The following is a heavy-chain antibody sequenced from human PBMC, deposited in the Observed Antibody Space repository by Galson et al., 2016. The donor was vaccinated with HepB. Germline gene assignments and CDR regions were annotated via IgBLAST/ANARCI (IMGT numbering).Heavy chain of an antibody. V-gene: IGHV3-23*01. J-gene: IGHJ4*02. CDR1: GFTFRNAW. CDR3: AKDPSQKYYFDY. CDR2: HTGTGDDQT. Sequence: SLRLSCAASGFTFRNAWMSWVRQAPGRGLEWISSHTGTGDDQTYYAGSVRGRFTISRDNSKNTLYLQMNSLRAEDTAVYYCAKDPSQKYYFDYWGQGTLVTVSS.